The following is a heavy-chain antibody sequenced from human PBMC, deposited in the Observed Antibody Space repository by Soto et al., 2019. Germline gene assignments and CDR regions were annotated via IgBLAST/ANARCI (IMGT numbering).Heavy chain of an antibody. CDR1: GGSISSSSYY. D-gene: IGHD3-22*01. Sequence: SETLSLTCTVSGGSISSSSYYWGWIRQPPGKGLEWIGSIYYSGSTYYNPSLKSRVTISVDTSKIQFSLKLSSVTAADTAVYYCARQEGRKVKWFDPWGQGTLVTVSS. J-gene: IGHJ5*02. CDR2: IYYSGST. CDR3: ARQEGRKVKWFDP. V-gene: IGHV4-39*01.